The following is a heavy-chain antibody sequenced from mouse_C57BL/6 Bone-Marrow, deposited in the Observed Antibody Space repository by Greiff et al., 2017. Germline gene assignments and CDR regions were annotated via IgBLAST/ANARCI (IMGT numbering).Heavy chain of an antibody. CDR1: GYTFTSYW. CDR2: IYPGSGST. Sequence: VQLQQPGAELVKPGASVKMSCKASGYTFTSYWITWVKQRPGQGLEWIGDIYPGSGSTNYNEKFKRKATLTVDTSSSTAYMQLSSLTSEDSAVYYCARGGIYYGNYGFAYWGQGTLVTVSA. J-gene: IGHJ3*01. D-gene: IGHD2-1*01. CDR3: ARGGIYYGNYGFAY. V-gene: IGHV1-55*01.